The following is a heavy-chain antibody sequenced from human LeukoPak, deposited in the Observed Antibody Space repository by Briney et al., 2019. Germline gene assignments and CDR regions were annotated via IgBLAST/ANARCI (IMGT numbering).Heavy chain of an antibody. Sequence: PGGSLRLSCAASGFTLSSYSMNWVRQAPGKGLEWVSSISSSSRYIYYADSVKGRFTISRDNAKNSLYLQMNSLRAEDTAVYYCASDYSYDSSGYYSWWAFDIWGQGTTVTVSS. CDR2: ISSSSRYI. CDR3: ASDYSYDSSGYYSWWAFDI. V-gene: IGHV3-21*01. CDR1: GFTLSSYS. D-gene: IGHD3-22*01. J-gene: IGHJ3*02.